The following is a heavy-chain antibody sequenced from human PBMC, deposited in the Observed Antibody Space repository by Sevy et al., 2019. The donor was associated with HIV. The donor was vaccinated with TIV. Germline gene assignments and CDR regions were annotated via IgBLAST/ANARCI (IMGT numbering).Heavy chain of an antibody. CDR2: ISGSGGST. CDR3: EAIATAGRDY. V-gene: IGHV3-23*01. J-gene: IGHJ4*02. Sequence: GGSLRLSCAASGFIFSSYVMSWVRQAPGKGLEWVSTISGSGGSTYYADSVKGRFTISRDNSKNTLDLQMNSLSAEDTAVYYCEAIATAGRDYWGQGTLVTVSS. D-gene: IGHD6-13*01. CDR1: GFIFSSYV.